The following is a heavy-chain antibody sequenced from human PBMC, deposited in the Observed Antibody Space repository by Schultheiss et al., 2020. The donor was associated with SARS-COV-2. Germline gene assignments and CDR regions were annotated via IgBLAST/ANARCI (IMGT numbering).Heavy chain of an antibody. CDR1: GFTFSSYA. J-gene: IGHJ6*04. V-gene: IGHV3-30*03. Sequence: GGSLRLSCAASGFTFSSYAMSWVRQAPGKGLEWVAVISYDGSNKYYVDSVRGRFTISRDNSKNTLYLQMNSLRAEDTAVYYCARDLVVQGVRNYYYYGMDVWGKGPTVTVPS. CDR3: ARDLVVQGVRNYYYYGMDV. D-gene: IGHD3-10*01. CDR2: ISYDGSNK.